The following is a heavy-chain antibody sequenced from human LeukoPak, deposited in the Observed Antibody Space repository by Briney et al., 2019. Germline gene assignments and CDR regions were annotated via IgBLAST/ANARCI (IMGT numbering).Heavy chain of an antibody. CDR3: AKGGSYRSQPYFDY. Sequence: PGGSLRLSCAASGFTFSSYWMSWVRQAPGKGLEWVANIKQDGGEKHYVDSVKGRFTISRDNAQNSLYLQMNNLRGEDTAVFYCAKGGSYRSQPYFDYWGQGTPVTVSS. CDR1: GFTFSSYW. V-gene: IGHV3-7*01. D-gene: IGHD3-16*02. CDR2: IKQDGGEK. J-gene: IGHJ4*02.